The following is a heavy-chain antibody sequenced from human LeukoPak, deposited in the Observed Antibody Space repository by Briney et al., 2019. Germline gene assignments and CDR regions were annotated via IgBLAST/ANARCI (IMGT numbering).Heavy chain of an antibody. J-gene: IGHJ4*02. V-gene: IGHV3-7*01. CDR2: IKQDGSEY. CDR3: ARVYWSSTTCYSAGVKDY. Sequence: PGGSLRLSCAAPGFNLSYYWMSSVRQAPGKGLEWVANIKQDGSEYYYVDSVKGRFTISRDNDKNSLYLQMCSLRAEDTALYSCARVYWSSTTCYSAGVKDYWGQGTLVTVSS. CDR1: GFNLSYYW. D-gene: IGHD2-2*01.